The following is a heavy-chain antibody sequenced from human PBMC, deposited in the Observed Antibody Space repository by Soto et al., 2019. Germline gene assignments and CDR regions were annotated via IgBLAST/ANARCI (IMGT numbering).Heavy chain of an antibody. D-gene: IGHD2-15*01. CDR1: GYTFNNYG. CDR3: ARCYCSVGSCYTCWHFDL. CDR2: IGPYNGNT. Sequence: QVQLVKSGAEVKKPGASVKVSCKASGYTFNNYGISWVRQAPGQGLEWMGWIGPYNGNTDHAQNFQGRVTMTTDTSTNTAYMALRSLSSDDTALYYCARCYCSVGSCYTCWHFDLWGRGTLVTVSS. V-gene: IGHV1-18*01. J-gene: IGHJ2*01.